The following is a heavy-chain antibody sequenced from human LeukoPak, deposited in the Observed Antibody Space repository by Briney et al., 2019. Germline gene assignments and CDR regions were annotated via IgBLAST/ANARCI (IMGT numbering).Heavy chain of an antibody. V-gene: IGHV3-33*08. CDR2: IWYDGSNK. D-gene: IGHD4-17*01. CDR3: ARAGYGDPHFDF. Sequence: GGSLRLSCEASGFTFSDYYMSWVRQAPGKGLEWVAAIWYDGSNKYYGDSVKGRFTISRDNSKNTLYLQMNSLRAEDTAAYYCARAGYGDPHFDFWGQGTLVTVSS. CDR1: GFTFSDYY. J-gene: IGHJ4*02.